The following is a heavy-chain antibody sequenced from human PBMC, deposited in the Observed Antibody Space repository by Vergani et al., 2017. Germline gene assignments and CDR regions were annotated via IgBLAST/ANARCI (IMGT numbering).Heavy chain of an antibody. CDR3: ARDKGPIYGGNGDYYYGMDV. CDR1: GYSFTSYW. J-gene: IGHJ6*02. CDR2: IYPGDSDT. V-gene: IGHV5-51*01. Sequence: EVQLVQSGAEVKKPGESLKISCKGSGYSFTSYWIGWVRQMPGKGLEWMGIIYPGDSDTRYSPSFQGQVTISADKSISTAYLQWSSLKASDTAMYYCARDKGPIYGGNGDYYYGMDVWGQGTTVTVSS. D-gene: IGHD4-23*01.